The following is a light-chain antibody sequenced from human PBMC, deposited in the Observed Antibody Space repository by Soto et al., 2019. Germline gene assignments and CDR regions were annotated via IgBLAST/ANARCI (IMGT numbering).Light chain of an antibody. J-gene: IGKJ4*01. V-gene: IGKV3-11*01. Sequence: EIVLTQSPGTLSLSPGERATLSCRASQSVSSGYLVWYQQKPGQAPRLLIYGASNRATGIPARFSGSGSGTDFTLTISSLEPEDFAVYYCQQRSNWPLTFGGGTKVDI. CDR1: QSVSSGY. CDR2: GAS. CDR3: QQRSNWPLT.